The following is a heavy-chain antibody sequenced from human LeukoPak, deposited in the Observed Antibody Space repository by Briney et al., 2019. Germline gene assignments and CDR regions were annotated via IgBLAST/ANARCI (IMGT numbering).Heavy chain of an antibody. V-gene: IGHV4-61*02. CDR3: ARDYRALNYYDSSGYYYGYYYYMDV. Sequence: PSQTLSLTCTVSGGSISSGSYYWSWIRQPAGKGLEWIGRIYTSGSTNYNPSLKSRVTISVDTSKNQFSLKLSSVTAADTAVYYCARDYRALNYYDSSGYYYGYYYYMDVWGKGTTVTVSS. D-gene: IGHD3-22*01. J-gene: IGHJ6*03. CDR1: GGSISSGSYY. CDR2: IYTSGST.